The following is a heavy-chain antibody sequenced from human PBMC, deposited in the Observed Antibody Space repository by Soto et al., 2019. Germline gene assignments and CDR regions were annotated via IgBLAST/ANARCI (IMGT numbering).Heavy chain of an antibody. J-gene: IGHJ5*01. Sequence: ASVKVSCKASGYTFTSYALHWMPQAPGQRLEWMGWINGGNDNTKFSQKFQGRVSVTRDTSANTAYMELSSLRSADTAVYYCARRDGTYQGWFDPWGQGTLVTVSS. CDR1: GYTFTSYA. CDR3: ARRDGTYQGWFDP. CDR2: INGGNDNT. D-gene: IGHD1-26*01. V-gene: IGHV1-3*01.